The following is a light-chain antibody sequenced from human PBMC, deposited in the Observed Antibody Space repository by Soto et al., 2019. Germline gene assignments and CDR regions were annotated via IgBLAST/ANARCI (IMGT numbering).Light chain of an antibody. J-gene: IGKJ3*01. CDR1: QGISSY. V-gene: IGKV1-8*01. Sequence: AIRMTQSPSSLSASTGDRVTITCRASQGISSYLAWYQQKPGKAPKLLIYAASTLQSGVPSRFSGSGSGTEFTLTISCLQSEDFATYYCQQYYSYPFPFGPGTKVDIK. CDR3: QQYYSYPFP. CDR2: AAS.